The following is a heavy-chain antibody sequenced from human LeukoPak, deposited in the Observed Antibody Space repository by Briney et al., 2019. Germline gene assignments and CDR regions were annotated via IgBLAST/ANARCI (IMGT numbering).Heavy chain of an antibody. CDR2: ISSSGSTI. J-gene: IGHJ3*02. CDR3: ARFDYGYAFDI. V-gene: IGHV3-48*03. Sequence: GGSLRLSCAASGFTFSSYEMNWVRQAPGKGLEWVSYISSSGSTIYYADSVKGRFTISRDNAKNSLYLQMNSLRAEDTAVYYCARFDYGYAFDIWGQGTMVTVSS. CDR1: GFTFSSYE. D-gene: IGHD4-17*01.